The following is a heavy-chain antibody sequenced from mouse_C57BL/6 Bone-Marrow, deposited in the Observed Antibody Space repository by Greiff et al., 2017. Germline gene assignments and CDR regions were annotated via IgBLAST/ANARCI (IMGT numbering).Heavy chain of an antibody. J-gene: IGHJ3*01. Sequence: QVQLQQPGTELVKPGASVKLSCKASGYTFTSYWMHWVKQRPGQGLEWIGMIHPNSGSTNYNEKFKRKATLTVDKSSSTAYLQLSSLTSEDSAVYYWALIYYDYDGPFAYWGQGTLVTVSA. CDR2: IHPNSGST. CDR3: ALIYYDYDGPFAY. D-gene: IGHD2-4*01. V-gene: IGHV1-64*01. CDR1: GYTFTSYW.